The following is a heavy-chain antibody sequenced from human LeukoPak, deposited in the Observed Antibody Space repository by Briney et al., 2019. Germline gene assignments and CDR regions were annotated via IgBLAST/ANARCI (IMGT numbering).Heavy chain of an antibody. Sequence: SSETLSLTCTVSGGSISSYYWSWIRQPAGKGLEWIGRIYTSGSPNYNPSLKSRVTISVDKSKNQFSLKLSSVTAADTAVYYCARDVRLPRRAFDIWGQGTMVTVSS. CDR2: IYTSGSP. D-gene: IGHD5-18*01. J-gene: IGHJ3*02. CDR3: ARDVRLPRRAFDI. V-gene: IGHV4-4*07. CDR1: GGSISSYY.